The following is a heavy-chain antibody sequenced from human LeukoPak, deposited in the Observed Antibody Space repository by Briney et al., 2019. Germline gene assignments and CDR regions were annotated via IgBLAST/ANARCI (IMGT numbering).Heavy chain of an antibody. V-gene: IGHV4-61*02. CDR3: ARVLYDYVWGSYRHDAFDI. D-gene: IGHD3-16*02. CDR1: GGSISSGSYY. Sequence: SETLSLTCTVSGGSISSGSYYWSWIRQPAGKGLEWIGRIYTSGSTNYNPSLKSRVTISVDTSKNQFSLKLSSVTAADTAVYYCARVLYDYVWGSYRHDAFDIWGKGTMVTVSS. J-gene: IGHJ3*02. CDR2: IYTSGST.